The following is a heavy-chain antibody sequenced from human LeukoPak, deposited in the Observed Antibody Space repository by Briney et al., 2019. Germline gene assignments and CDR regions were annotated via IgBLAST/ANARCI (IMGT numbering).Heavy chain of an antibody. J-gene: IGHJ3*02. CDR3: AREGPISGSYAAFDI. CDR2: IYTSGST. CDR1: GGSISSGSYY. V-gene: IGHV4-61*02. Sequence: SQTLSLTCTVSGGSISSGSYYWSWIQQPAGKGLEWIGRIYTSGSTNYNPSLKSRVTISVDTSKNQFSLKLSSVTAADTAVYYCAREGPISGSYAAFDIWGQGTMVTVSS. D-gene: IGHD1-26*01.